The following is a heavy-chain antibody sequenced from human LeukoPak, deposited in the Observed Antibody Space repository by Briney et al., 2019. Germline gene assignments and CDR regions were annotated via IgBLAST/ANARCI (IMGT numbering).Heavy chain of an antibody. V-gene: IGHV3-33*06. Sequence: GGSLRLSCAVSGSTFSTYGMHWVRQAPGRGLEWVAVIWSDGTNQYYADSVKGRFTISRDNSQNTVYLQMNSLRVEDTAVYFCAKDAQRGFDYSNSLEYWGQGTLVTVSS. CDR3: AKDAQRGFDYSNSLEY. D-gene: IGHD4-11*01. CDR1: GSTFSTYG. J-gene: IGHJ4*02. CDR2: IWSDGTNQ.